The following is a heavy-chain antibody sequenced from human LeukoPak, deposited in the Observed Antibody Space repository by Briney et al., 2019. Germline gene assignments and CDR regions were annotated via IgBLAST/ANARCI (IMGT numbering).Heavy chain of an antibody. D-gene: IGHD2-15*01. J-gene: IGHJ4*02. CDR1: GFTFSDYY. Sequence: SGVSLRLSCAASGFTFSDYYMSWIRQAPGKGLEWVSYVTGSGDIASYADSVRGRFTISRDNAKNQLYLQMNSLGVEDTALYYCARDYCSGASCLRIQTLDSWGQGTLVTVSS. CDR3: ARDYCSGASCLRIQTLDS. V-gene: IGHV3-11*04. CDR2: VTGSGDIA.